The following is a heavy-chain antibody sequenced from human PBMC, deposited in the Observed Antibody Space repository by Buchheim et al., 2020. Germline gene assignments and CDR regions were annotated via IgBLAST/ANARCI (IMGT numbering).Heavy chain of an antibody. CDR1: GFTFSSYA. CDR2: ISYDGSNK. Sequence: QVQLVESGGGVVQPGRSLRLSCAASGFTFSSYAMHWVRQAPGKGLEWVAVISYDGSNKYYADSMKGRFTISRDNSKTTLYLQMNSLSAEDTAVYYCARESTSDYDILTGLYYFDYWGQGTL. J-gene: IGHJ4*02. CDR3: ARESTSDYDILTGLYYFDY. V-gene: IGHV3-30-3*01. D-gene: IGHD3-9*01.